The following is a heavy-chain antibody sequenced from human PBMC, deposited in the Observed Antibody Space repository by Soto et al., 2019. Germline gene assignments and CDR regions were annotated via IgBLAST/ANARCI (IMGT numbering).Heavy chain of an antibody. CDR3: ANTYYYGSGNFDY. J-gene: IGHJ4*02. CDR1: GFTFSSYA. V-gene: IGHV3-23*01. D-gene: IGHD3-10*01. CDR2: ISGSGGST. Sequence: EVQLLESGGGLVQPGGSLRLSCAASGFTFSSYAMSWVRQAPGKGLEWVSAISGSGGSTYYADSVKGRFTISRDNSKNTLYLQMNSLRAEDTAVYYCANTYYYGSGNFDYWGQGTLVTVSS.